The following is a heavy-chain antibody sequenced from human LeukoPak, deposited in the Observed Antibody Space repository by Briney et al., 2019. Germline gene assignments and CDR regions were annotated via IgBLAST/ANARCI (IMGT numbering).Heavy chain of an antibody. D-gene: IGHD3-10*01. CDR1: GFTFSTYG. J-gene: IGHJ4*02. CDR3: AKDRTEYGSYFDY. CDR2: IRYDGSNK. Sequence: GGTLRLSCAASGFTFSTYGMSWVRQAPGKGLEWVTFIRYDGSNKYYADSVKGRFTISRDNSNNTLYLQMNSLRAEDTAVYYCAKDRTEYGSYFDYWGQGTLVTVSS. V-gene: IGHV3-30*02.